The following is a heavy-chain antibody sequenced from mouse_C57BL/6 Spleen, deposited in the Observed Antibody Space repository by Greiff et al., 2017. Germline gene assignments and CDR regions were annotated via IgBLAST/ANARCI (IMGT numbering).Heavy chain of an antibody. CDR2: LDPEDGDT. CDR1: GFNIKDYY. D-gene: IGHD2-14*01. CDR3: ASAYVSWFEY. J-gene: IGHJ3*01. V-gene: IGHV14-2*01. Sequence: VQLQQSGAELVKPGASVKLSCTASGFNIKDYYMHWVKQRTEQGREWIVRLDPEDGDTKYAPKFQGKATITADTSSNQTYLQLSSLTSEDSAVYYGASAYVSWFEYWGPGTLVTVAA.